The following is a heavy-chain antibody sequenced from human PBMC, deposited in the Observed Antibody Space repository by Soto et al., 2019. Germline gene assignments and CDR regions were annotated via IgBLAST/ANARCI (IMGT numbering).Heavy chain of an antibody. CDR3: APAGQNWFDP. V-gene: IGHV2-5*02. CDR2: IYWDDDK. CDR1: GFSLSTSGVG. Sequence: QITLKESGPTLVKPTQTLTLTCTFSGFSLSTSGVGVGWIRQPPGKALEWLALIYWDDDKRYSPSLKSRLTITKDTPKNQVLLTTTNMDPVDTATYSCAPAGQNWFDPWGQGTLVTVSS. J-gene: IGHJ5*02.